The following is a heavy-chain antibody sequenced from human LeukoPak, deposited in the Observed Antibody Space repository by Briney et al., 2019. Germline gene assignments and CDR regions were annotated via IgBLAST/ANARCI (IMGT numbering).Heavy chain of an antibody. CDR2: ISSSGSTI. D-gene: IGHD3-22*01. CDR1: GFIFSSYE. V-gene: IGHV3-48*03. J-gene: IGHJ3*02. CDR3: ARSQYYYNSSGYPDDAFYI. Sequence: GGSLRLSCAASGFIFSSYEMNWVGQAPGKGLDWVSYISSSGSTIYYADTVKGRFTISRENAKKTLNLQMNSLRAEDTAVYYCARSQYYYNSSGYPDDAFYIWGQGTMVTVSS.